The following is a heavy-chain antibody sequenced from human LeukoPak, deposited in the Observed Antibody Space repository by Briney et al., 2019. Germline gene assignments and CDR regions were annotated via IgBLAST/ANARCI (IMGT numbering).Heavy chain of an antibody. Sequence: PGGSLRLSCAASGFTFSSYGMHWVRQAPGKGLEWVAGISFDGSNKYYADSVKGRFTISRDNSKNTLYLQMNSLKADDKAGYFCAKDRWGHCGGGCYFCYYWGQGTLVTVSS. CDR3: AKDRWGHCGGGCYFCYY. V-gene: IGHV3-30*18. D-gene: IGHD2-21*02. J-gene: IGHJ4*02. CDR1: GFTFSSYG. CDR2: ISFDGSNK.